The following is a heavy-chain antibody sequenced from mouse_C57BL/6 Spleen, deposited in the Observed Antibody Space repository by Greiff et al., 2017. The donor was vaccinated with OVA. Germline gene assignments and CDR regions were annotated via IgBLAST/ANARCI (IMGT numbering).Heavy chain of an antibody. D-gene: IGHD1-1*01. CDR2: INPNNGGT. CDR1: GYTFTDYY. CDR3: AGDYGSSGEY. Sequence: VQLQQSGPELVKPGASVKISCKASGYTFTDYYMNWVKQSHGKSLEWIGDINPNNGGTSYNQKFKGKATLTVDKSSSTAYMELRSLTSEDSAVYYCAGDYGSSGEYWGQGTTLTVSS. J-gene: IGHJ2*01. V-gene: IGHV1-26*01.